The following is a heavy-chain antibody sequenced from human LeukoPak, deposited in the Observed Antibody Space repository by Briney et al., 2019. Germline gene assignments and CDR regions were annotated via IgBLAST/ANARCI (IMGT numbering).Heavy chain of an antibody. V-gene: IGHV4-61*02. J-gene: IGHJ6*03. CDR3: ARGRPSGSSTSCYYYMDV. Sequence: PSETLSLTCTVSGGSISSGSFYWSWVRQPAGKGLEWIGRIYTSGSTTYNPFFKSRFTISIDTSKNQFSLNLSSLPAADTAVYYCARGRPSGSSTSCYYYMDVWGKGTTVTVSS. CDR2: IYTSGST. CDR1: GGSISSGSFY. D-gene: IGHD2-2*01.